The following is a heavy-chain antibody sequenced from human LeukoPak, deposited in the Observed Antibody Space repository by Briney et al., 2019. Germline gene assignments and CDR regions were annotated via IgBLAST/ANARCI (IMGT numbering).Heavy chain of an antibody. J-gene: IGHJ3*02. CDR1: GGSFSGYY. CDR2: IVHSGNT. Sequence: SETLSLTCAVYGGSFSGYYWSWIRQPPGKGLEWIGEIVHSGNTKYNPSLKSRVTISVDTSKNQFSLNLTSVTTADTAVYYCARFGSSTWYKGAFDIWGQGTMVTVAS. D-gene: IGHD1-1*01. CDR3: ARFGSSTWYKGAFDI. V-gene: IGHV4-34*12.